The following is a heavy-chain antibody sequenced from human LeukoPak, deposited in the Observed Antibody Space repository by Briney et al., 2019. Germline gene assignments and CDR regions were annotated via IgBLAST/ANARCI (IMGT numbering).Heavy chain of an antibody. D-gene: IGHD3-10*01. CDR2: ISYDGSNK. CDR1: GFTFSSYG. CDR3: ARGVVGSGSYDAALYYYYMDV. V-gene: IGHV3-30*03. Sequence: PGRSLRLSCAASGFTFSSYGMHWVRQAPGKGLEWVAVISYDGSNKYYADSVKGRFTISRDNSKNTLYLQMNSLRAEDTAVYYCARGVVGSGSYDAALYYYYMDVWGKGTTVTISS. J-gene: IGHJ6*03.